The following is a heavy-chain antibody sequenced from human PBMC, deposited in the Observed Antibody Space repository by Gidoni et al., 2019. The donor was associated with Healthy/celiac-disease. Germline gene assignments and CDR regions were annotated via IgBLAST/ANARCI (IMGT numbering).Heavy chain of an antibody. V-gene: IGHV3-23*01. Sequence: EVQLLESGGGLVQPGGSLRLSCAASGFTFSSYAMSWGRQAPGKGLGWVSAISGRGGSTYYADSVKGRFTISRDNSKNTLYLQMNSLRAEDTAVYYCAKGGSKYCSGGSCYEYGDYWGQGTLVTVSS. CDR3: AKGGSKYCSGGSCYEYGDY. D-gene: IGHD2-15*01. CDR1: GFTFSSYA. J-gene: IGHJ4*02. CDR2: ISGRGGST.